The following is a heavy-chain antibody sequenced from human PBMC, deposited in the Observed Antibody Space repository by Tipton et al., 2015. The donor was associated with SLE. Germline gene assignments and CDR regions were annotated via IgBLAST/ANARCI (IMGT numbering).Heavy chain of an antibody. CDR2: IYYTGAT. CDR1: GGSISGDH. V-gene: IGHV4-59*12. D-gene: IGHD2-15*01. CDR3: ARGLTQSPDY. J-gene: IGHJ4*02. Sequence: TLSLTCTVSGGSISGDHWTWIRQPPGKGLEWIGYIYYTGATNYNPSLRSRVTISLDRSKNQFSLKLSSMTAADTAVYYCARGLTQSPDYWGQGTLVTVSS.